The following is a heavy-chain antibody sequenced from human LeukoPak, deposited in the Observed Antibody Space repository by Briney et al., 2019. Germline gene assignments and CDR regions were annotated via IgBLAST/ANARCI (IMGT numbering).Heavy chain of an antibody. Sequence: GGSLRLSCAASGFTFSSYGMHWVRQAPGKGLEWVAFIRYDGSNKYYPDSVEGRFTISRDNSKNTVYLQMNSLRVEDTAVYYCAKDSVRFTGDLYYFDYWGQGTLVTVSS. D-gene: IGHD7-27*01. CDR3: AKDSVRFTGDLYYFDY. J-gene: IGHJ4*02. CDR1: GFTFSSYG. CDR2: IRYDGSNK. V-gene: IGHV3-30*02.